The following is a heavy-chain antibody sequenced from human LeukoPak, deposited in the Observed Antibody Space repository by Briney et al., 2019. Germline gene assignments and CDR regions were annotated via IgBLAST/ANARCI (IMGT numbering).Heavy chain of an antibody. V-gene: IGHV4-34*01. D-gene: IGHD1-26*01. CDR3: ARHISKGAKGGFDY. CDR2: INHSGST. Sequence: PSETLSLTCAVYGGSFSGYYWSWIRQPPGKGLEWIGEINHSGSTNYDPSLKSRVTISVDTSKNQFSLKLSSVTAADTAVYYCARHISKGAKGGFDYWGQGTLVTVSS. J-gene: IGHJ4*02. CDR1: GGSFSGYY.